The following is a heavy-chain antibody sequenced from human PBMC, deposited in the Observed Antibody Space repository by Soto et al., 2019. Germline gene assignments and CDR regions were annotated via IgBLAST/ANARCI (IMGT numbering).Heavy chain of an antibody. Sequence: QLQLQESGPGLVKPSETLSLTCTVSGGSISSSRYYWGWIRQPPGKGLEWIGSIYYNGFTYYNPSLKSRVTISVDTSRNQFSLKLNSVTTADTAVYFCARKDDFSSGSGSFDPWGQGTLVTVSS. D-gene: IGHD3-3*01. V-gene: IGHV4-39*01. CDR1: GGSISSSRYY. J-gene: IGHJ5*02. CDR3: ARKDDFSSGSGSFDP. CDR2: IYYNGFT.